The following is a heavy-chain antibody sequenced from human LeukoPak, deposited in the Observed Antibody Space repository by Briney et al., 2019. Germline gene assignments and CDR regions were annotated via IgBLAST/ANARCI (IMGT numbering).Heavy chain of an antibody. Sequence: SETLSLICTVSGGSISSSSYYWGWIRQPPGKGLEWIGSIYYSGSTYYNPSLKSRVTISVDTSKNQFSLKLSSVTAADTAVYYCARHSTAAGTPGRNDYWGQGTLVTVSS. J-gene: IGHJ4*02. CDR2: IYYSGST. CDR1: GGSISSSSYY. CDR3: ARHSTAAGTPGRNDY. V-gene: IGHV4-39*01. D-gene: IGHD6-13*01.